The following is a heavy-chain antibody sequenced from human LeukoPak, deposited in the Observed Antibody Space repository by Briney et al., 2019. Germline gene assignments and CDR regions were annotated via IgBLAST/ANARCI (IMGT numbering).Heavy chain of an antibody. Sequence: SETLSLTCAVYGGSSSGYYWSWIRQPPGKGLEWIGEINHSGSTNYNPSLKSRVTISVDTSKNQFSLKLSSVTAADTAVYYCARRLYYYGSGSSLGYFQHWGQGTLVTVSS. D-gene: IGHD3-10*01. V-gene: IGHV4-34*01. J-gene: IGHJ1*01. CDR3: ARRLYYYGSGSSLGYFQH. CDR1: GGSSSGYY. CDR2: INHSGST.